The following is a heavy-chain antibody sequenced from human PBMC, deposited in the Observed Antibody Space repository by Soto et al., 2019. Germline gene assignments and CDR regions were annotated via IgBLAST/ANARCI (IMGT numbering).Heavy chain of an antibody. CDR2: IIPIFGTA. V-gene: IGHV1-69*13. CDR1: GGTFSSYA. D-gene: IGHD6-6*01. CDR3: AGGIAARRRAPRS. Sequence: GASVKVSCKASGGTFSSYAISWVRQAPGQGLEWMGGIIPIFGTANYAQKFQGRVTITADESTSTAYMELSSLRSEDTAEYYCAGGIAARRRAPRSWGQGTLVTVSS. J-gene: IGHJ4*02.